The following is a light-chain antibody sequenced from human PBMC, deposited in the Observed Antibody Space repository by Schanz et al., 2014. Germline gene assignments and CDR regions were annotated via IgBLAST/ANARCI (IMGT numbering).Light chain of an antibody. CDR1: QSISTS. J-gene: IGKJ1*01. Sequence: DIQMTQSPSTLSASVGETVTITCRASQSISTSLAWYQQKPGKAPYLLIYDASSLESGVPSRFSGSGSGTEFTLTISSLQPDDFATYYCQHAWTFGQGTKVEVK. CDR3: QHAWT. CDR2: DAS. V-gene: IGKV1-5*01.